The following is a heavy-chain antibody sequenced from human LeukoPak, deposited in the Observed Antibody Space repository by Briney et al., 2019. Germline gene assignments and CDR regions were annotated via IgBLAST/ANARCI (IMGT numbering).Heavy chain of an antibody. CDR2: ISSSSSYI. Sequence: PGGSLRLSCAASGFTFSSYAMSWVRQAPGKGLEWVSSISSSSSYIYYADSVKGRFTISRDNAKNSLYLQMNSLRAEDTAVYYCARRYCSGGSCYSEYNWFDPWGQGTLVTVSS. CDR1: GFTFSSYA. J-gene: IGHJ5*02. V-gene: IGHV3-21*01. CDR3: ARRYCSGGSCYSEYNWFDP. D-gene: IGHD2-15*01.